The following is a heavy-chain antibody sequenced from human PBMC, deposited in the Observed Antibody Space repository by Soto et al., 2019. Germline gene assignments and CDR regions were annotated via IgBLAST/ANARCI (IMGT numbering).Heavy chain of an antibody. CDR3: AIIASVVAPYYFDY. CDR1: GFTFSSHA. Sequence: GSLKLSCAASGFTFSSHAMSWVRQAPGKGLEWVSAISGSGGSTYYADSVKGRFTISRDNSKNTLYLQMNSRRAEDTAVYYCAIIASVVAPYYFDYWGQGTLVTVSS. D-gene: IGHD2-21*01. J-gene: IGHJ4*02. CDR2: ISGSGGST. V-gene: IGHV3-23*01.